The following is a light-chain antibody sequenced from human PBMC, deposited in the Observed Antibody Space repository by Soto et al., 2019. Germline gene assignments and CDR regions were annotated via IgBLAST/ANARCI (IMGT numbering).Light chain of an antibody. CDR1: QSISPW. J-gene: IGKJ1*01. CDR2: DAS. Sequence: DIQMTQSPSTLSASVGDRVTITCRASQSISPWLAWYQQKPGKAPKLLIFDASNLESGVPSRFSGSGSGTEFTLTISSLQPDDFETYYCLQYHTYRTFGQGTKVDIK. CDR3: LQYHTYRT. V-gene: IGKV1-5*01.